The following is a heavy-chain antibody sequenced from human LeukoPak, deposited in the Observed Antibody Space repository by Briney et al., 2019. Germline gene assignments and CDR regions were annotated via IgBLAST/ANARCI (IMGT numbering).Heavy chain of an antibody. V-gene: IGHV1-46*01. D-gene: IGHD5-12*01. J-gene: IGHJ3*02. Sequence: ASVKVSCKGSGYTFTSYYMHWVRQAPGQGLEWMGIINPSGGSTSYAQKFQGRVTMTRNMSTSTVYMELSSLRSEDTAVYYCARDTRGFGAFDIWGQGTMVTVSS. CDR2: INPSGGST. CDR1: GYTFTSYY. CDR3: ARDTRGFGAFDI.